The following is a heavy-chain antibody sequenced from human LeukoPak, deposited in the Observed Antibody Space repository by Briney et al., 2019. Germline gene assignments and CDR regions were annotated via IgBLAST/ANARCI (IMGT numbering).Heavy chain of an antibody. CDR1: GYSISSGYY. Sequence: PSETLSLTCTVSGYSISSGYYWGWIRQPPGKGLEWIGEINHSGSTNYNPSLKSRVTISVDTSKNQFSLKLSSVTAADTAVYYCARSWSGYYRGWGQGTLVTVSS. CDR3: ARSWSGYYRG. V-gene: IGHV4-38-2*02. CDR2: INHSGST. D-gene: IGHD3-3*01. J-gene: IGHJ4*02.